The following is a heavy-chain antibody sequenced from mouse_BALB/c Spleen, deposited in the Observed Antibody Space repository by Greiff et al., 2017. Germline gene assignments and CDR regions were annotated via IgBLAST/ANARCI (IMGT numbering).Heavy chain of an antibody. J-gene: IGHJ4*01. CDR2: ILPGSGSP. CDR1: GYTFSSYW. Sequence: QVQLQQSGAELMKPGASVKISCKATGYTFSSYWIEWVKQRPGHGLEWIGEILPGSGSPKYNAKFKGKATFTADTSSNTAYMQLSSLTSEDSAVYYCARLTTLYAMDYWGQGTSVTVSS. D-gene: IGHD2-13*01. CDR3: ARLTTLYAMDY. V-gene: IGHV1-9*01.